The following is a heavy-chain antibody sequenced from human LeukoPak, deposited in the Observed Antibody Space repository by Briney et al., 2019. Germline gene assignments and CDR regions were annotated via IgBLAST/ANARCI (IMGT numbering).Heavy chain of an antibody. V-gene: IGHV1-46*01. J-gene: IGHJ4*02. CDR3: ARELRGNSDY. D-gene: IGHD4-23*01. CDR2: INSGGGT. Sequence: VASVKVSFKASGYTFTTYYIHWMRQAPGQGLEWMGIINSGGGTGYAQKFQGRVTMTRDTSTSTVYMELNSLTSEDTAVYYCARELRGNSDYWGQGTLVTVSS. CDR1: GYTFTTYY.